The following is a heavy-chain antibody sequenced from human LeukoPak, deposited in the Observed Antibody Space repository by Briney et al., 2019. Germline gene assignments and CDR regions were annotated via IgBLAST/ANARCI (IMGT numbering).Heavy chain of an antibody. J-gene: IGHJ5*02. V-gene: IGHV3-48*02. CDR2: ISGSSTTI. Sequence: GGSLRLSCAASGFTFSTYSINWVRQAPGKGLEWVSYISGSSTTIYYADSVKGRFTISRDNAKNSLYLQMNSLRDEDTVVYHCAKDLVGATASWGQGTLVTVSS. CDR3: AKDLVGATAS. CDR1: GFTFSTYS. D-gene: IGHD1-26*01.